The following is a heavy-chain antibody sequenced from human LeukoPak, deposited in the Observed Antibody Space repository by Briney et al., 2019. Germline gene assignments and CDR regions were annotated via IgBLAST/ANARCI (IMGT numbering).Heavy chain of an antibody. D-gene: IGHD3-3*01. J-gene: IGHJ3*02. CDR1: GYSISSGYY. V-gene: IGHV4-38-2*01. CDR3: ARQQRDFWSGYHPHAFDI. CDR2: IYHSGST. Sequence: SETLSLTCAVSGYSISSGYYWGWIRRPPGKGLEWIGSIYHSGSTYYNPSLKSRVTISVDTSKNQFSLKLGSVTAADTAVYYCARQQRDFWSGYHPHAFDIWGQGTMVTVSS.